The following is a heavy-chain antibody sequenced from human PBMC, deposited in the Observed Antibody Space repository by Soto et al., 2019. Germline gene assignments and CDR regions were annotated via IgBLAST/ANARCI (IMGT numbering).Heavy chain of an antibody. D-gene: IGHD2-2*01. V-gene: IGHV4-39*01. CDR1: GGSISSSSYY. Sequence: QLQLQESGPGLVKPSETLSLTCTISGGSISSSSYYWGWIRQPPGKGLEWIGSIYYSGSTYYNPSLKSRVTISVDTSKNQFSLKLSSVTAADTAVYYCARHRIDIVVVPAATRFDPWGQGTLVTVSS. J-gene: IGHJ5*02. CDR3: ARHRIDIVVVPAATRFDP. CDR2: IYYSGST.